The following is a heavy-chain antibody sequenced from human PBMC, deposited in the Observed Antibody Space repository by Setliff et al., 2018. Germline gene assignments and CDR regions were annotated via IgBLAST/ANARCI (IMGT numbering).Heavy chain of an antibody. D-gene: IGHD6-13*01. J-gene: IGHJ6*02. Sequence: GESLRLSCAASGFTFSSYGMHWVRQAPGKGLEWVAFIRYDGSNKYYADSVKGRFTISRDNSKNTLYLQMNSLRAEDTAVYYCAKEIGSSSWYPYYYYGMDVWGQGTTVTVSS. V-gene: IGHV3-30*02. CDR3: AKEIGSSSWYPYYYYGMDV. CDR2: IRYDGSNK. CDR1: GFTFSSYG.